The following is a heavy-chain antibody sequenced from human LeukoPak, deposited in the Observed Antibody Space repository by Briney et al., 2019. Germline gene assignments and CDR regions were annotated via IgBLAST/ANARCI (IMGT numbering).Heavy chain of an antibody. J-gene: IGHJ5*02. Sequence: SVKVSCKASGGTFSSYAISWVRQAPGQGLEWMGRIIPIFGIANYAQKFQGRVTITADKSTGTAYMELSSLRSEDTAVYYCARDISSREGDWFDPWGQGTLVTVSS. CDR3: ARDISSREGDWFDP. D-gene: IGHD6-6*01. CDR1: GGTFSSYA. CDR2: IIPIFGIA. V-gene: IGHV1-69*04.